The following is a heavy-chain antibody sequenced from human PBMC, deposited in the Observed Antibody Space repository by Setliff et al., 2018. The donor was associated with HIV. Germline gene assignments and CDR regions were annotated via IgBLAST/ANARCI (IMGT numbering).Heavy chain of an antibody. Sequence: SETLSLTCAVSGGSISSDNWWTWVRQAPGKGLEWIGEIYHSEYTNYNPSLKSRVSMSVDKSKNQFSVKLTSVTAAYTAVYYCARGHCSGTNCYGRGYYGMDVXGQGTTVTVSS. J-gene: IGHJ6*02. CDR1: GGSISSDNW. CDR3: ARGHCSGTNCYGRGYYGMDV. CDR2: IYHSEYT. V-gene: IGHV4-4*02. D-gene: IGHD2-2*01.